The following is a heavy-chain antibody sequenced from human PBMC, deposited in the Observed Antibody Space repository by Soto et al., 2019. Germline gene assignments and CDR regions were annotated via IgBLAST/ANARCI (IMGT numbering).Heavy chain of an antibody. V-gene: IGHV3-30-3*01. CDR2: ISYDGSNK. Sequence: SGGSLRLSCAASGFTFSSYAMHWVRQAPGKGLEWVAVISYDGSNKYYADSVKGRFTISRDNSKNTLYLQMNSLRSEDTAVYYCARDPSAYDLPAYWGQGTLVTVSS. CDR3: ARDPSAYDLPAY. J-gene: IGHJ4*02. D-gene: IGHD5-12*01. CDR1: GFTFSSYA.